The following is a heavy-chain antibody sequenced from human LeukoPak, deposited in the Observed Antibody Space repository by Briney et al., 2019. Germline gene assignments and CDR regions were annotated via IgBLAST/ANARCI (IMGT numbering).Heavy chain of an antibody. J-gene: IGHJ4*02. CDR3: TTDDYFGSGSYKGY. CDR1: GFTFSSYA. D-gene: IGHD3-10*01. V-gene: IGHV3-30-3*01. Sequence: GGSLRLSCAASGFTFSSYAMHWVRQAPGKGLEWVAVISYDGSNKYYADSVKGRFTISRDNSKNTLYLQMNSLRAEDTAVYYCTTDDYFGSGSYKGYWGQGTLVTVSS. CDR2: ISYDGSNK.